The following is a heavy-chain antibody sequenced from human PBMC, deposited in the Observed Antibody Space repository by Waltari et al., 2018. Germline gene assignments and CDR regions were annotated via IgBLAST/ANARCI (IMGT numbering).Heavy chain of an antibody. V-gene: IGHV1-69*13. CDR2: VIPIFGTA. Sequence: QVQLVQSGAEVKKPGSSVKVSCKASGGTFSSYAISWVRQAPGQGLEWMGGVIPIFGTANYAQKFQGRVTITADESTSTAYMELNSLRSEDTAVYYCASGVGATTTSGVDYWGQGTLVTVSS. J-gene: IGHJ4*02. CDR3: ASGVGATTTSGVDY. CDR1: GGTFSSYA. D-gene: IGHD1-26*01.